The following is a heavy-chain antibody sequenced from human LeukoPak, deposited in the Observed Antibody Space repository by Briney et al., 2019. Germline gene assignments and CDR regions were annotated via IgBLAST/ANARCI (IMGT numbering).Heavy chain of an antibody. D-gene: IGHD4-17*01. CDR2: ISGSGGST. V-gene: IGHV3-23*01. CDR1: GSTFSSYA. CDR3: AKDPDYGDYGVRGSFDY. J-gene: IGHJ4*02. Sequence: GGSLRLSCAASGSTFSSYAMSWVRQAPGKGLEWVSAISGSGGSTYYADSVKGRFTISRDNSKNTLYLQMNSLRAEDTAVYYCAKDPDYGDYGVRGSFDYWGQGTLVTVSS.